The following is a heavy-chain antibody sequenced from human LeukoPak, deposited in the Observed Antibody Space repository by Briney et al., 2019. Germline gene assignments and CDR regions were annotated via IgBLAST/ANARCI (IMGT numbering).Heavy chain of an antibody. Sequence: GGSLRLSCAAPGFTVSSNYMSWVRPAPGKGLEWVSVIYSGGNTYYADSVKGRFTISRDNSKNTLYLQMNSLRAEDTAVYYCARDGNDYGDYEYFQHWGQGTLVTVSS. D-gene: IGHD4-17*01. CDR2: IYSGGNT. J-gene: IGHJ1*01. CDR1: GFTVSSNY. V-gene: IGHV3-53*01. CDR3: ARDGNDYGDYEYFQH.